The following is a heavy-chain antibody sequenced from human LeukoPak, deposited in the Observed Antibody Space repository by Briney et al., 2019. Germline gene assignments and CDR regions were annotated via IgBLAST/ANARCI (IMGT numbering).Heavy chain of an antibody. J-gene: IGHJ5*02. CDR3: AKDRGTLRYGSGSYFNWFDP. CDR1: GGSISSYY. D-gene: IGHD3-10*01. CDR2: IYYSGST. Sequence: KPSETLSLTCTVSGGSISSYYWNWIRQPPGKGLEWIGYIYYSGSTNYNPSLKSRVTISVDTSKNQFSLKLSSVTAADTAVYYCAKDRGTLRYGSGSYFNWFDPWGQGTLVTVSS. V-gene: IGHV4-59*01.